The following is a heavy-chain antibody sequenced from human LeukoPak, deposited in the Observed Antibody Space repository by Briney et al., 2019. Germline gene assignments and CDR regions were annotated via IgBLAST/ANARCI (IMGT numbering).Heavy chain of an antibody. CDR2: ISAYNGNT. D-gene: IGHD6-13*01. J-gene: IGHJ6*02. CDR1: GYTFTSYG. CDR3: ARDRRIAAAGYYYYYGMDV. Sequence: ASVKVSCKASGYTFTSYGISWVRQAPGQGLEWMGWISAYNGNTNYAQKLQGRVTMTTDTSTSTAYMELRSLRSDDTAVYYCARDRRIAAAGYYYYYGMDVWGQGTTVTVSS. V-gene: IGHV1-18*01.